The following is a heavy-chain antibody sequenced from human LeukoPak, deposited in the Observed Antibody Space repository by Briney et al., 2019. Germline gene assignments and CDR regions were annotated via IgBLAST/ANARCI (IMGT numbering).Heavy chain of an antibody. J-gene: IGHJ4*02. CDR2: IYSAGST. V-gene: IGHV3-53*01. D-gene: IGHD3-10*01. CDR1: GFTVSSNY. CDR3: ASGGMGARKYYSDPFHY. Sequence: GGSLRLSCVASGFTVSSNYMSWVRQAPGKGLEWVSIIYSAGSTYYADPVRGRFTISRDSSKNTVCLQMNSLRAEDTAVYYCASGGMGARKYYSDPFHYWGQGTLVTVSS.